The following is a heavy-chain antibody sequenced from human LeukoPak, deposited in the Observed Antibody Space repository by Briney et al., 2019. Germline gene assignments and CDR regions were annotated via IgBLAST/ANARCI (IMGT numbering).Heavy chain of an antibody. CDR1: VVTLSSVY. CDR2: IYGDVNA. D-gene: IGHD4/OR15-4a*01. Sequence: GGSLRLSRAASVVTLSSVYMTWVCEAPGEGVESGSVIYGDVNASYADSVKGRFTISRDNSKNMVYLQMNNQRIEDTAVYYCARDGCARAIEYWGQGTLVTVSS. CDR3: ARDGCARAIEY. J-gene: IGHJ4*02. V-gene: IGHV3-53*05.